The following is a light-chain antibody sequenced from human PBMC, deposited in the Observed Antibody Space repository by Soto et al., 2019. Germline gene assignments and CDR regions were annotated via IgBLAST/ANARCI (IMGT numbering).Light chain of an antibody. J-gene: IGKJ1*01. V-gene: IGKV1-5*03. CDR2: KAS. CDR1: QSISSW. CDR3: QQYDSYSLP. Sequence: DIQMTQSPSTLSAFVGDRLTITGRASQSISSWLSWYQQKLGKAPKVLIYKASSLESGFPSRFSGSGSGTEFTLTISSLQTDYFATYYFQQYDSYSLPFGQGTKVEI.